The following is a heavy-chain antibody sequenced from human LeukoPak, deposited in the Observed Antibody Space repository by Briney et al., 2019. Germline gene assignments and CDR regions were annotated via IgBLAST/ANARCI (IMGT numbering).Heavy chain of an antibody. Sequence: SETLSLTCTVSGGSISSGSYYWSWIRQPAGKGLEWIGRIYTSGSTNYNPSLKSRVTISVDTSKSQFSLKLSSVTAADTAVYYCARDASDYYDSSGYSHFDYWGQGTLVTVSS. CDR3: ARDASDYYDSSGYSHFDY. J-gene: IGHJ4*02. CDR1: GGSISSGSYY. D-gene: IGHD3-22*01. CDR2: IYTSGST. V-gene: IGHV4-61*02.